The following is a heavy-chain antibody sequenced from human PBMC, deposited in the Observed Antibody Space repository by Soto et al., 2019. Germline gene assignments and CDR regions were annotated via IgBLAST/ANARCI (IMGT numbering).Heavy chain of an antibody. V-gene: IGHV4-31*03. J-gene: IGHJ6*02. CDR3: ARDRRGYSGYGMDV. Sequence: SETLSLTCTVSGGSILNGGHYWTWIRQHPGKGLEWIGRIFFSGNTHYNPALKSRLTFSLDTAKNQFSLKLTSVTAADTAIYYCARDRRGYSGYGMDVWGQGTTVTVSS. CDR1: GGSILNGGHY. CDR2: IFFSGNT. D-gene: IGHD5-12*01.